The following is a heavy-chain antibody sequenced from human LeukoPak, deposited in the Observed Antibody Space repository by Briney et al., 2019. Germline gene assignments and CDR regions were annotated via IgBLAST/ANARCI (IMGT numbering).Heavy chain of an antibody. CDR1: GFTFSDYY. D-gene: IGHD4-17*01. Sequence: GGSLRLSCAASGFTFSDYYMSWIRQAPGKGLEWVSYISSSSSYTNYADSVKGRFTISRDNAKNSLYLQMNSLRAEDTAVYYCARVNYGEYFDYWGQGTLVTVSS. CDR3: ARVNYGEYFDY. CDR2: ISSSSSYT. V-gene: IGHV3-11*06. J-gene: IGHJ4*02.